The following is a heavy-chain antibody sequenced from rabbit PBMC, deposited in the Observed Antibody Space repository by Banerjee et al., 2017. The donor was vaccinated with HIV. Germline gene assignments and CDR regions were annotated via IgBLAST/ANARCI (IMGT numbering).Heavy chain of an antibody. CDR1: GFDFSSNA. D-gene: IGHD1-1*01. CDR3: ARDRASGDGYFFNL. V-gene: IGHV1S47*01. CDR2: IDNGNGNT. J-gene: IGHJ4*01. Sequence: QEQLKETGGGLVKPEGSLTLTCKASGFDFSSNAMCWVRQAPGKGPEWIACIDNGNGNTFYASWVNGRFTISRSTSLNTVTLQMTSLTAADTATYFCARDRASGDGYFFNLWGPGTLVTVS.